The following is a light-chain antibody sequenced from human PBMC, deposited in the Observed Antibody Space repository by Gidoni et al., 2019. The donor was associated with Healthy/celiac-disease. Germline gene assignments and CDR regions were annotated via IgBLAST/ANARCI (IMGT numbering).Light chain of an antibody. CDR2: DAS. CDR1: QSVSSY. Sequence: EIVLTQSPATLSLSPGERATLSCRASQSVSSYLAWYQQKPGQAPRLLIYDASTSATGIPAMFSGSWSGTYFTLTIRSLEPEDFSVYYCQQRSNWPWTFGQGPKVEIQ. V-gene: IGKV3-11*01. CDR3: QQRSNWPWT. J-gene: IGKJ1*01.